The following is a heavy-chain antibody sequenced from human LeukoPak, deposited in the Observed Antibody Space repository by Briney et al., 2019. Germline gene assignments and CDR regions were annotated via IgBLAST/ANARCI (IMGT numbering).Heavy chain of an antibody. CDR3: ARDYGNYTIDY. Sequence: ASVKVSCKASGYTFTSYYMHWVRQAPGQGLEWMGIINPSGGSTSYAQKFQGRVTMTRDMSTSTVYMELSSLRSEDTAVYYCARDYGNYTIDYWGQGTLVTVSS. J-gene: IGHJ4*02. CDR2: INPSGGST. D-gene: IGHD4-11*01. V-gene: IGHV1-46*01. CDR1: GYTFTSYY.